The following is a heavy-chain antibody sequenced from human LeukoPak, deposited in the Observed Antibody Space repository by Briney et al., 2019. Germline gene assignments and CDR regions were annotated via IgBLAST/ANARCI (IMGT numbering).Heavy chain of an antibody. CDR1: GFTFSNTW. V-gene: IGHV3-15*01. Sequence: GGSLRLSCAASGFTFSNTWMNWVRQAPGKGLEWVGRIQSKTDGGTTKYAAPVKGRFTISRDDSKTTLYLQMNSLKTEDTAVYYCATLTVRGVINIWGQGTLVTVSS. D-gene: IGHD3-10*01. CDR2: IQSKTDGGTT. CDR3: ATLTVRGVINI. J-gene: IGHJ4*02.